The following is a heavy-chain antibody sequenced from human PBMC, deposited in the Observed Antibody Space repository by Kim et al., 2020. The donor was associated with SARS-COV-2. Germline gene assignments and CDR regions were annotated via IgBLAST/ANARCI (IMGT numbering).Heavy chain of an antibody. CDR2: IGGSGSYI. CDR3: ARDRSPHASSRREFDY. J-gene: IGHJ4*01. CDR1: GFTFGDFS. Sequence: GGSLRLSCAGSGFTFGDFSMNWVRQAPGKGLEWVASIGGSGSYIYYEDSVQGRFTISRDNAKNSLFLQMNGLRVEDTAFYYCARDRSPHASSRREFDYWGQEPWSPSP. D-gene: IGHD2-2*01. V-gene: IGHV3-21*01.